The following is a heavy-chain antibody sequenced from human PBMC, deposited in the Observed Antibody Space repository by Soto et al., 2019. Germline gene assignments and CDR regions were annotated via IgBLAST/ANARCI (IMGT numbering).Heavy chain of an antibody. CDR3: ASSLHRGYSSGTTEYYYYYGMDV. CDR1: GFTFSSYW. Sequence: PRLSCAASGFTFSSYWMHWVRQAPGKGLVWVSRINSDGSSTSYADSVKGRFTISRDNAKNTLYLQMNSLRAEDTAVYYCASSLHRGYSSGTTEYYYYYGMDVWGQGTTVTV. D-gene: IGHD5-18*01. V-gene: IGHV3-74*01. CDR2: INSDGSST. J-gene: IGHJ6*02.